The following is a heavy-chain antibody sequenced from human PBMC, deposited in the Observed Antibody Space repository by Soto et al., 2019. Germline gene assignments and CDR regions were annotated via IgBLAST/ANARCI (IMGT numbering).Heavy chain of an antibody. Sequence: QVQLVQSGAEVKKPGYSVKVSCKASGGTFSSYAISWVRQAPGQGLEWMGGIIPIFGTANYAQKFQGRVTSIADESTSTAYMELSSLRSEDTAVYYCARGGVVTVLTLLDYWGQGTLVTVSS. D-gene: IGHD2-21*02. J-gene: IGHJ4*02. V-gene: IGHV1-69*01. CDR2: IIPIFGTA. CDR3: ARGGVVTVLTLLDY. CDR1: GGTFSSYA.